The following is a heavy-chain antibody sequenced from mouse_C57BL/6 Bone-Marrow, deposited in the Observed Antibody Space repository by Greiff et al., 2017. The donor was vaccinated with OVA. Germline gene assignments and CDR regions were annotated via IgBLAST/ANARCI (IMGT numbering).Heavy chain of an antibody. CDR1: GYSFTGYY. J-gene: IGHJ1*03. CDR2: INPSTGGT. D-gene: IGHD1-1*01. Sequence: EVKLQESGPELVKPGASVKISCKASGYSFTGYYMNWVKQSPEKSLEWIGEINPSTGGTTYNQKFKAKATLTVDKSSSTAYMQLKSLTSEDSAVYYCARSGSSYPGYFDVWGTGTTVTVSS. V-gene: IGHV1-42*01. CDR3: ARSGSSYPGYFDV.